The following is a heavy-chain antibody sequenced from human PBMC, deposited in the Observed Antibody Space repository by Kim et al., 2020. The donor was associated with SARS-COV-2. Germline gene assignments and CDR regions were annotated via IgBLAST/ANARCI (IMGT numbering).Heavy chain of an antibody. CDR2: IYYSGST. CDR1: GGSISSGDYY. CDR3: ARASFLWFREFSIDY. D-gene: IGHD3-10*01. V-gene: IGHV4-30-4*01. Sequence: SETLSLTCTVSGGSISSGDYYWSWIRQPPGKGLEWIGYIYYSGSTYYNPSLKSRVTISVDTSKNQFSLKLSSVTAADTAVYYYARASFLWFREFSIDYWGQGTLVTVSS. J-gene: IGHJ4*02.